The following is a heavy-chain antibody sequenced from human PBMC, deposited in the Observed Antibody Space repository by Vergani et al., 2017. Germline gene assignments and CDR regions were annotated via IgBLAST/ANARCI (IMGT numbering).Heavy chain of an antibody. J-gene: IGHJ4*02. CDR3: ARENHSSGWYVAYFDY. V-gene: IGHV3-53*02. CDR2: ISSGGST. CDR1: GFTVSSNY. D-gene: IGHD6-19*01. Sequence: EVQLVETGGGLIQPGGSLRLSCAASGFTVSSNYMSWVRQAPGKGLEWVSVISSGGSTYYADSVKCRFTISRDNSKNTLYLQMNSLRAEDTAVYYYARENHSSGWYVAYFDYWGQGSLVTVSS.